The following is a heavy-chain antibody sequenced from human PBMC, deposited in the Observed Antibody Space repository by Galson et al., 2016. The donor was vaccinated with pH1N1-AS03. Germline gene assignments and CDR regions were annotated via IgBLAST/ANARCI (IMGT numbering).Heavy chain of an antibody. Sequence: SLRLSCAASGFAFSRYWMSWVRQAPGKGLEWVANLNPDGDYKQYVDSVKGRFTISRDNTRNSLYLQMNSLRVEETAIYYWGPNPEYGEGAYWGQGALVTVSS. J-gene: IGHJ4*02. CDR2: LNPDGDYK. CDR3: GPNPEYGEGAY. D-gene: IGHD4-17*01. CDR1: GFAFSRYW. V-gene: IGHV3-7*01.